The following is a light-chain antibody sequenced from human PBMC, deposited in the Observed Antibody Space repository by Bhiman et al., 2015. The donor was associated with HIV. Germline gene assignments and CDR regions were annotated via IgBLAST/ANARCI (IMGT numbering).Light chain of an antibody. CDR2: GVN. CDR1: SSDVGGYNY. Sequence: QSALTQPASVSGSPGQSITISCTGTSSDVGGYNYVSWYQQYPGKAPKLIIYGVNKRPSGVPDRFSGSKSGNTASLTVSGLQADDEADYYCNSYGGSLWVFGGGTKLTVL. J-gene: IGLJ3*02. CDR3: NSYGGSLWV. V-gene: IGLV2-8*01.